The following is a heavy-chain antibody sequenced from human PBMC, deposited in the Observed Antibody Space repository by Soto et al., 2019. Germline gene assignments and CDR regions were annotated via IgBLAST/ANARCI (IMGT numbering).Heavy chain of an antibody. CDR3: ARWVGASNWFDP. D-gene: IGHD1-26*01. CDR1: GYTFTGYH. CDR2: INTNSGAT. V-gene: IGHV1-2*02. Sequence: QVQLVQSGAEVKEPGASVKVSCKASGYTFTGYHIHWVRQAPGQGLEWMGWINTNSGATNYAQNFQGGVTMTRDTSINTAYVQLSRLTSDDTAVYYCARWVGASNWFDPWGQGTLVTVSS. J-gene: IGHJ5*02.